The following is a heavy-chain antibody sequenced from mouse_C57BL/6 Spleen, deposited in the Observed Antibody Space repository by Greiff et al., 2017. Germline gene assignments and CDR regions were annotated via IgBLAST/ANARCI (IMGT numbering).Heavy chain of an antibody. V-gene: IGHV1-80*01. D-gene: IGHD1-1*01. CDR3: ARRYYGSSPYWYCDD. Sequence: QVHVKQSGAELVKPGASVKISCKASGYAFSSYWMNWVKQRPGRGLEWIGQIYPGDGDTNYNGKFKGKATLTADKSSSTAYMQLSSMTSEDSAVYFYARRYYGSSPYWYCDDWGKGTTVTVSS. CDR1: GYAFSSYW. CDR2: IYPGDGDT. J-gene: IGHJ1*03.